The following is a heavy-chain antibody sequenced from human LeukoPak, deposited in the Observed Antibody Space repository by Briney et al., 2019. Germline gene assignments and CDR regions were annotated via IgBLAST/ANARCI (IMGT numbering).Heavy chain of an antibody. J-gene: IGHJ4*02. CDR1: GFTFSDYY. CDR2: ISSGGSTI. Sequence: GGSLRLSCAVSGFTFSDYYMSWIRQAPGKGLEWVSYISSGGSTISHADSVKGRFTISRDNAENSLYLQMNSLRAEDTAVYYCARLNFGDDYWGQGTLVTVSS. V-gene: IGHV3-11*04. CDR3: ARLNFGDDY. D-gene: IGHD4-17*01.